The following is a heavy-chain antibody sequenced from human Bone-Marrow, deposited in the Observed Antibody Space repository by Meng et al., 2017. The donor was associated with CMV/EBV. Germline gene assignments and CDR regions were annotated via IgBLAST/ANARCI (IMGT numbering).Heavy chain of an antibody. D-gene: IGHD3-16*01. CDR2: IRHDGSNK. J-gene: IGHJ4*02. CDR1: GFTFDTYG. CDR3: AKDQLLFGGPNAYFDD. Sequence: GESLKISCAASGFTFDTYGMHWVRQAPGKGLEWVAFIRHDGSNKFYGDSMKGRFTISRDNSKNTLYLQMNSLRAEETAIHYCAKDQLLFGGPNAYFDDWGQGTLVTVSS. V-gene: IGHV3-30*02.